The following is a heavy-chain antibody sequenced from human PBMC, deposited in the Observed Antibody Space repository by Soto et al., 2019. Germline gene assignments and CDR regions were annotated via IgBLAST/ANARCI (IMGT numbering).Heavy chain of an antibody. CDR1: GFSFTGYY. Sequence: ASVKVSCKSSGFSFTGYYIHWLRQAPGQGLEWMGWINAHSGGTEYAQKFQGRVTLTRDTSIATAYLTLTSLTSDDTALYYCAKDLTRQLAYWLDPWGQGTQVTVS. J-gene: IGHJ5*02. V-gene: IGHV1-2*02. CDR3: AKDLTRQLAYWLDP. CDR2: INAHSGGT. D-gene: IGHD6-6*01.